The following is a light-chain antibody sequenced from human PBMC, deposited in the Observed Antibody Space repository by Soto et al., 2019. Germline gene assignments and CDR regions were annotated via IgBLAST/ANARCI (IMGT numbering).Light chain of an antibody. V-gene: IGLV2-8*01. CDR3: SSYAGSNIPVV. CDR1: SSDVGGYNC. CDR2: EVS. Sequence: QSVLTQPPSASGSPGQSVTISCTGTSSDVGGYNCVSWYQQHPGKAPKLMIYEVSKRPSGVPDRFPGSKSGNTASLTVSGLQAEDEADYYCSSYAGSNIPVVFGGGTKLTVL. J-gene: IGLJ2*01.